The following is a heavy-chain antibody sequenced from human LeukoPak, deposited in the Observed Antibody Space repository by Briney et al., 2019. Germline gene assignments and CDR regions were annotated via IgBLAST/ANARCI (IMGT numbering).Heavy chain of an antibody. CDR3: VRVPPGTTIYAY. CDR1: GYTFTSYH. Sequence: ASVKVSCKASGYTFTSYHINWVRQATGQGLEWVGWMNPNNSDIGFAQKFQGRVTMTRNTSIGTAYMELSSLRSEDTAIYYCVRVPPGTTIYAYWGQGTLVTVSS. CDR2: MNPNNSDI. D-gene: IGHD1-14*01. J-gene: IGHJ4*02. V-gene: IGHV1-8*01.